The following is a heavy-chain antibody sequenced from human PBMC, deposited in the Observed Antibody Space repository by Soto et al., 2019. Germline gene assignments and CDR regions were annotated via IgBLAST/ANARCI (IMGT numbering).Heavy chain of an antibody. CDR3: ARDTRKELWAEGLNAMDV. CDR2: ISAYNGQT. D-gene: IGHD3-16*01. Sequence: QVQLVQSGPEVKKPGASVNVSCKASAYSYTSYGISWVRQAPGQGLEWMGWISAYNGQTNYAQKFRGRVTFTTDASTRTAFMQLRSLRSDDTAMYHCARDTRKELWAEGLNAMDVWGQGTTVTV. V-gene: IGHV1-18*01. J-gene: IGHJ6*02. CDR1: AYSYTSYG.